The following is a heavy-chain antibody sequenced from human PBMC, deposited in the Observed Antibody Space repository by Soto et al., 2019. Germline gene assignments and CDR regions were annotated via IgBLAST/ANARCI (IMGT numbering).Heavy chain of an antibody. J-gene: IGHJ5*02. CDR1: GFTFSSYW. D-gene: IGHD6-13*01. CDR3: ARVLTGSWNCFDP. CDR2: INSDGSRT. V-gene: IGHV3-74*01. Sequence: EVQLMESGGGLVQPGESLRLSCAASGFTFSSYWMHWVRQAPGKGLVWVSRINSDGSRTNYADSVKGRFTVSRDNAKNTQYLQMNSLRAEHTAVYYCARVLTGSWNCFDPWGQGTLVTVSS.